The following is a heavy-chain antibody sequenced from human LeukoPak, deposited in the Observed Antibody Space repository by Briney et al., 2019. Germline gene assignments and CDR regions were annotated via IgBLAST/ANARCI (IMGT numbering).Heavy chain of an antibody. CDR1: GYTFTTFW. Sequence: GESLKISCKASGYTFTTFWIGWVRQMPGKGLEWMGIIYPRDSDTRYSPSFQGQVTISADKSISTAYLQWSSLKASDTAMYYCAREPELYGGPGVAYYAMDVWGQGTTVTVSS. CDR2: IYPRDSDT. J-gene: IGHJ6*02. V-gene: IGHV5-51*01. D-gene: IGHD4-23*01. CDR3: AREPELYGGPGVAYYAMDV.